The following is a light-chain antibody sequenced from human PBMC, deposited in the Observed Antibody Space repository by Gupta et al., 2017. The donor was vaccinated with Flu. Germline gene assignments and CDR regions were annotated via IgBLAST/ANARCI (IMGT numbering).Light chain of an antibody. CDR2: WAS. CDR3: LQDDSDLKI. V-gene: IGKV4-1*01. Sequence: DIVMTQSPDSLAVSLGERATINCKSSQSVLYSSNNKNYLAWYQQKPGQPPKLLIYWASTRESGVPDRFSGSGSGTDFTLTISSLQAEDVAVYYCLQDDSDLKIFGQGTKLEIK. CDR1: QSVLYSSNNKNY. J-gene: IGKJ2*01.